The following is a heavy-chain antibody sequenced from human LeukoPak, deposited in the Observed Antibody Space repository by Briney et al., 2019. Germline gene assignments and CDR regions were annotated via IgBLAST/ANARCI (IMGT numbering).Heavy chain of an antibody. D-gene: IGHD3-10*01. J-gene: IGHJ6*03. CDR3: ARHGRMVRGVIIYYYYYMDV. V-gene: IGHV4-34*01. Sequence: PSETLSLTCAVYGGSFSPYYWSWIRQSPDKGLEWIGEINHSRSTNYNPSLKSRVTISVDTSKNQFSLKLSSVTAADTAVYYCARHGRMVRGVIIYYYYYMDVWGKGSTVTISS. CDR2: INHSRST. CDR1: GGSFSPYY.